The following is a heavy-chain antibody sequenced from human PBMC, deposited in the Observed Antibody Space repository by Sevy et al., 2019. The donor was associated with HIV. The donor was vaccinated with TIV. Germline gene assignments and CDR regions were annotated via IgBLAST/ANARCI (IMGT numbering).Heavy chain of an antibody. D-gene: IGHD5-18*01. CDR3: AREAQLGDFDY. Sequence: GGSLRLSCAASGFTFSSYSMNWVRQAPGKGLEWVSSISSSSYIYYADSVKGRFTISRDNAKNSLYLQMNSLRAEDTAVYYCAREAQLGDFDYWGQGTLVTVSS. J-gene: IGHJ4*02. V-gene: IGHV3-21*01. CDR2: ISSSSYI. CDR1: GFTFSSYS.